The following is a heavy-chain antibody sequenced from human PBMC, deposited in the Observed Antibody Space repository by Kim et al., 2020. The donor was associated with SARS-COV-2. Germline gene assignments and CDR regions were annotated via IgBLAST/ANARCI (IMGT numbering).Heavy chain of an antibody. Sequence: GGSLRLSCVASGFTVSADHMSWVRQAPGKGLEWVSLLFSDSRTFYADSVKGRFTISRDDSRNTVYLEMNSLRPEDTAAYYCARHDWFDPWGHGTQVTVSS. CDR3: ARHDWFDP. J-gene: IGHJ5*02. CDR1: GFTVSADH. CDR2: LFSDSRT. V-gene: IGHV3-53*01.